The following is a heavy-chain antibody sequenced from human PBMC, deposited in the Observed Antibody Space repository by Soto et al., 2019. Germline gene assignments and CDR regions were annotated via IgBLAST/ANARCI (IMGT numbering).Heavy chain of an antibody. CDR3: SYSSGEG. CDR1: GFTFSGSA. D-gene: IGHD3-22*01. CDR2: IRSKANSYAT. J-gene: IGHJ4*02. V-gene: IGHV3-73*02. Sequence: EVQLVESGGGLVQPGGSLKLSCAASGFTFSGSAMHGVRQASGKGLEWVGRIRSKANSYATAYAASVKGRFTISRDDSKNTAYLQMNSLKTEDTAVYYCSYSSGEGWGQGTLVTVSS.